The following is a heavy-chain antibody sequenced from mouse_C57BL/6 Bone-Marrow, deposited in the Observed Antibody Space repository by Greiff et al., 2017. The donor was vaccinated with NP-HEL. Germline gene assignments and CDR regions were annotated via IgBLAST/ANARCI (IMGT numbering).Heavy chain of an antibody. V-gene: IGHV10-1*01. Sequence: EADGGLVQPKGSLKLSCAASGFSFNTYAMNWVRQAPGKGLEWVARIRSKSNNYATYYADSVKDRFTISRDDSESMLYLQMNNLKTEDTAMYYCVSPLYYSNYVGAYWGQGTLVTVSA. CDR2: IRSKSNNYAT. D-gene: IGHD2-5*01. CDR3: VSPLYYSNYVGAY. CDR1: GFSFNTYA. J-gene: IGHJ3*01.